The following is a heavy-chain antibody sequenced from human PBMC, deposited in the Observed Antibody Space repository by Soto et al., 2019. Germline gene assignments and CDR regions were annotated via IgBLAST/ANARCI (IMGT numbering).Heavy chain of an antibody. CDR3: ARDQNYGSGSYYVDY. D-gene: IGHD3-10*01. CDR1: CGSISSGGYY. V-gene: IGHV4-31*03. Sequence: SGTPSLTCPFSCGSISSGGYYWSWIRPHPGKGLEWIGYIYYSGSTYYNPSLKSRVTISVDTSKNQFSLKLSSVTAADTAVYYCARDQNYGSGSYYVDYWGQGTLVTVSS. CDR2: IYYSGST. J-gene: IGHJ4*02.